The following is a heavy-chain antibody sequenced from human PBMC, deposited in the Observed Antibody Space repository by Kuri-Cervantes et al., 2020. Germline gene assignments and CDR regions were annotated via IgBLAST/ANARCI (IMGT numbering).Heavy chain of an antibody. J-gene: IGHJ6*03. CDR2: IYHSGST. D-gene: IGHD4-11*01. CDR3: ARESHDSNKYYYYMDV. Sequence: SETLSLTCTVSGGSISSSNWWSWVRQPPGMGLEWIGEIYHSGSTNYNPSLKSRVTISMDKSKNQFSLQLNSMTAADTAVYYCARESHDSNKYYYYMDVWGEGTTVTVSS. V-gene: IGHV4-4*02. CDR1: GGSISSSNW.